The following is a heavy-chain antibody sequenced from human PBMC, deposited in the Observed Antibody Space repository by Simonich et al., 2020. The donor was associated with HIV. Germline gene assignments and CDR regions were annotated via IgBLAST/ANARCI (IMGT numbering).Heavy chain of an antibody. Sequence: QVQLVQSGAEVKKPGASVKVSCKVSGHTLIELSIHWVRQAPGKGLEWMGGCDTEDDEIIYAQKFQGRFTMTEDTSTDTAYMELSSLKSDDTAVYYCAIEQYALDIWGQGTMVTVSS. V-gene: IGHV1-24*01. CDR3: AIEQYALDI. J-gene: IGHJ3*02. CDR2: CDTEDDEI. CDR1: GHTLIELS.